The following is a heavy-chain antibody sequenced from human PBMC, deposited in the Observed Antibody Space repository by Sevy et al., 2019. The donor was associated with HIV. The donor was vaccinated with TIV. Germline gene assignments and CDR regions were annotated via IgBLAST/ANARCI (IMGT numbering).Heavy chain of an antibody. D-gene: IGHD5-12*01. J-gene: IGHJ4*02. CDR3: AEGGYSSYDLVY. CDR1: GGSFSGYY. CDR2: INHSGST. Sequence: SETLSLTCAVYGGSFSGYYWSWIRQPPGKGLEWIGEINHSGSTNYNPSLKSRVTISVDTSKNQFSLKLSSVTAADTAVYYCAEGGYSSYDLVYWGQGTLVTVSS. V-gene: IGHV4-34*01.